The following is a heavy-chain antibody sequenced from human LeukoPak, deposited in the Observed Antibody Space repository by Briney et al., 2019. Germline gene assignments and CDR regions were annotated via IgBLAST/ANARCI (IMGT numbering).Heavy chain of an antibody. CDR2: ISYDGSNK. V-gene: IGHV3-30-3*01. D-gene: IGHD6-6*01. CDR3: ARGPNVYGNSSGLIRDYYYYMDV. CDR1: GFTFSNYA. Sequence: GGSLRLSCAASGFTFSNYAMHWVRHAPGKGLGWVAVISYDGSNKYNADSVKGRFTISRDNSKNTLYLQMNSLKAEDTAVYYCARGPNVYGNSSGLIRDYYYYMDVWGKGTTVTVSS. J-gene: IGHJ6*03.